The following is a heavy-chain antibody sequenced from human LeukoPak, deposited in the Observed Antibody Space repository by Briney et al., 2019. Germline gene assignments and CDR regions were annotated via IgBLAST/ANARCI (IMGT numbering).Heavy chain of an antibody. V-gene: IGHV1-18*01. CDR1: GYTFTSYG. J-gene: IGHJ4*02. CDR2: ISAYNGNT. Sequence: ASVKVSCKASGYTFTSYGISWVRPAPGQGREWMGWISAYNGNTNYAQKLQGRVTMTTDTSTSTAYMELRSMRSDDTAVYYCAREGQWGYYDSSGYYYLAYWGQGTLVTVSS. CDR3: AREGQWGYYDSSGYYYLAY. D-gene: IGHD3-22*01.